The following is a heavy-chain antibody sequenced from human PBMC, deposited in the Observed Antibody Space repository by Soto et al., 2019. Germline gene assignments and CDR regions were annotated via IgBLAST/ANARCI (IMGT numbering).Heavy chain of an antibody. D-gene: IGHD3-22*01. CDR3: ARDNTPVVVVSNFDY. Sequence: QVQLVESGGGVVQPGRSLRLSCAASGFTFSSYAMHWVRQAPGKGLEWVAVISYDGSNKYYADSVKGRFTISRDNSKNTLYLQMNSPRAEDTAVYYCARDNTPVVVVSNFDYWGQGTLVTVSS. V-gene: IGHV3-30-3*01. CDR2: ISYDGSNK. J-gene: IGHJ4*02. CDR1: GFTFSSYA.